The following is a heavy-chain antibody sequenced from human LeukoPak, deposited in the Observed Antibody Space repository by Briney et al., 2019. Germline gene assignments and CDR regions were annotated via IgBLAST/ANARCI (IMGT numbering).Heavy chain of an antibody. CDR2: INPSGGST. J-gene: IGHJ5*02. CDR1: GYTFTSYY. V-gene: IGHV1-46*01. CDR3: ARDLYYGWGSYQNWFDP. Sequence: ASVKVSCKASGYTFTSYYMHWVRQAPGQGLEWMGIINPSGGSTSYAQKFQGRVTMTRDTSTSTVYMELSSLRSEDTAVYYCARDLYYGWGSYQNWFDPWGQGTLVTVSS. D-gene: IGHD3-10*01.